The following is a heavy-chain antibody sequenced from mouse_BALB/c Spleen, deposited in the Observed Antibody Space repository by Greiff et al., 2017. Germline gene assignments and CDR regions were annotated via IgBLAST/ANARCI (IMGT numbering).Heavy chain of an antibody. Sequence: VQLVESGPELVKPGASVKMSCKASGYTFTDYVISWVKQRTGQGLEWIGEIFPGSGSTYYNEKFKGKATLTADKSSNTAYMQLSSLTSEDSAVYFCARRGGYDDAMDYWGQGTSVTVSS. CDR1: GYTFTDYV. J-gene: IGHJ4*01. D-gene: IGHD2-14*01. CDR3: ARRGGYDDAMDY. CDR2: IFPGSGST. V-gene: IGHV1-77*01.